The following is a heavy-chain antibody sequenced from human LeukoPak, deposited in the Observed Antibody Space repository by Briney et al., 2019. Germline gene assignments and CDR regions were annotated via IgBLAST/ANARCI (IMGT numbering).Heavy chain of an antibody. CDR2: ISGNGGST. Sequence: GGSLRLSCAASGFTFSSYGMSWVRQAPGMRLEWVSAISGNGGSTYYADSVKGRFTSSRDNSNNTLFLQMNSLRAGDTAVYYCAKDFISGDWGQGTLVTVSS. CDR1: GFTFSSYG. V-gene: IGHV3-23*01. CDR3: AKDFISGD. D-gene: IGHD2-15*01. J-gene: IGHJ4*02.